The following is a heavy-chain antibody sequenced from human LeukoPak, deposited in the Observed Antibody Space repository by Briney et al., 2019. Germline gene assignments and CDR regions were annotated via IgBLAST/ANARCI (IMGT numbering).Heavy chain of an antibody. CDR2: ISGSGGPT. Sequence: GGSLRLFCEASGITFSSYLMTWVRQGPGKGLEWVADISGSGGPTNYADSVKGRFTISRDNSKNTLFLQMNSLRDGDTAIYYCARARRIVGVGYFDYWGQGTLVTVSS. J-gene: IGHJ4*02. V-gene: IGHV3-23*01. CDR3: ARARRIVGVGYFDY. D-gene: IGHD1-26*01. CDR1: GITFSSYL.